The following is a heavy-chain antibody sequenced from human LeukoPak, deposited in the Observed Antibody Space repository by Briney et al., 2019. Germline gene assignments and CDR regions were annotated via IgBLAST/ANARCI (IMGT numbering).Heavy chain of an antibody. V-gene: IGHV4-4*07. J-gene: IGHJ6*02. CDR1: GGSISSYY. CDR2: IYTSGST. Sequence: SETLSLTCTVSGGSISSYYWSWIRQPAGKGLEWIGRIYTSGSTNYNPSLKSRVTMSVDTSKNQFSLKLSSVTAADTAVYYCASRERGYSYGYFRDYYYGMDVWGQGTTVTVSS. D-gene: IGHD5-18*01. CDR3: ASRERGYSYGYFRDYYYGMDV.